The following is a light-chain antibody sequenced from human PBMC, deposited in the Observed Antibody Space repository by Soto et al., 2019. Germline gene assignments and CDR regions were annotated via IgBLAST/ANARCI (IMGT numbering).Light chain of an antibody. CDR2: SAS. J-gene: IGKJ4*01. Sequence: IQMTHSPSSLSASVGARVTITCRASQGVRDDVGWYQQKPGKAPKLLIYSASTLHSGVPSRFSGSGSGTDVTLTIIGLQPEDFATYYCLQESNYPLTFGGGTKVETK. CDR1: QGVRDD. CDR3: LQESNYPLT. V-gene: IGKV1-6*01.